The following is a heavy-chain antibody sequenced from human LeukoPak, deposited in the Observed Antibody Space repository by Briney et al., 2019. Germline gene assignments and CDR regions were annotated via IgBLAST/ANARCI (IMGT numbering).Heavy chain of an antibody. Sequence: WIRQPPGKGLEWVGFIRSKAYGGTTEYAASVKGRFTISRDDSKSIAYLQMNSLKTEDTAVYYCTITSRYYYMDVWGKGTTVTVSS. D-gene: IGHD2-2*01. CDR3: TITSRYYYMDV. J-gene: IGHJ6*03. CDR2: IRSKAYGGTT. V-gene: IGHV3-49*02.